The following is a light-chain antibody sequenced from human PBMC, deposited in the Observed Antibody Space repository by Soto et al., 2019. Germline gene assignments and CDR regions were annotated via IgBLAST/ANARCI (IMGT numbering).Light chain of an antibody. V-gene: IGKV1-39*01. J-gene: IGKJ1*01. CDR1: LNLGDS. CDR2: GAS. CDR3: VQTYNLPRT. Sequence: IQVTQSPSSLSASVGDRVTITCRASLNLGDSLSWFQQTAGQPPTQLIYGASALQSGVPVRFRGSASGTDFTLTIRNMHREDFATYYCVQTYNLPRTFGPGTKVDIK.